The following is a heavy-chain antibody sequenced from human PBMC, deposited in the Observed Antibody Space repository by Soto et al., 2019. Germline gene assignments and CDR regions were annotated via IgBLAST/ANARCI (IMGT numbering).Heavy chain of an antibody. J-gene: IGHJ4*01. V-gene: IGHV4-30-2*01. D-gene: IGHD2-21*02. CDR3: ASVNSCTSGDCYMLDY. CDR1: GGSISSGGYS. Sequence: PSETLSLTCAVSGGSISSGGYSWSWIRQPPGKGLEWIGYIYHSGSTYYNPSLKSRVTISVDRSKNQFSLKLSSVTAADTAVYYCASVNSCTSGDCYMLDYWGRRTLVTVSS. CDR2: IYHSGST.